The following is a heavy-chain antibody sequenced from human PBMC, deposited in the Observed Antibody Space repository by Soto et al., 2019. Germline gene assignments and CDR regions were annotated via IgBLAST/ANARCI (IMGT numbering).Heavy chain of an antibody. V-gene: IGHV1-18*01. CDR2: ISAYNGNT. CDR1: GYTCTSYG. J-gene: IGHJ5*02. Sequence: ASVKVSCKASGYTCTSYGISWVRQAPGQGLEWMGWISAYNGNTNYAQKLQGRVTMTTDTSTSTAYMELRSLRSDDTAVYYCARDPNDYGGYPNWFDPWGQGTLVTVSS. D-gene: IGHD4-17*01. CDR3: ARDPNDYGGYPNWFDP.